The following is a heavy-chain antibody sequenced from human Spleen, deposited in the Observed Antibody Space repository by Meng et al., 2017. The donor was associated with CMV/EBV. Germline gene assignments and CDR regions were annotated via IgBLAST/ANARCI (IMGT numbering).Heavy chain of an antibody. Sequence: ASVKVSCKASGYTFTNYDINWVRQATGQGLEWMGWMNPNSDNTGYTQKFLGRVTMTTNTSTSTVYMELSSLTSEDTAVYYCARGPPTSGFDYWGRGTLVTVSS. CDR2: MNPNSDNT. J-gene: IGHJ4*02. D-gene: IGHD2-15*01. V-gene: IGHV1-8*01. CDR3: ARGPPTSGFDY. CDR1: GYTFTNYD.